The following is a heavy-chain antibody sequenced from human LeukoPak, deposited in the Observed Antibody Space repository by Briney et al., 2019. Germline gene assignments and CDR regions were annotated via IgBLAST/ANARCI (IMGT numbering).Heavy chain of an antibody. V-gene: IGHV3-23*01. CDR2: ISGSGGST. J-gene: IGHJ4*02. Sequence: GGSLRLSCAASGFTFSSYAISWVRQAPGKGLEWVSGISGSGGSTYYADSVKGRFTISRDNSKNTLYLQMNSLRADDTAVYYCAKSSGYSYGYYFDYWGQGTLVTVSS. D-gene: IGHD5-18*01. CDR3: AKSSGYSYGYYFDY. CDR1: GFTFSSYA.